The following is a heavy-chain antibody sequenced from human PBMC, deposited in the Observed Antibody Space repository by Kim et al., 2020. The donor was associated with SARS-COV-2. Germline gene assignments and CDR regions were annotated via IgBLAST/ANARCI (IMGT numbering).Heavy chain of an antibody. CDR3: ARVYGSIDY. V-gene: IGHV1-8*01. Sequence: ASVKVSCKTSGYTFTNFDINWVRQATGQGLEWVGWMNPNSGNTGSAQKFQGRVTMTRDTAIRTAYMELSGLRSEDTAVYYCARVYGSIDYWGQGTLVTVS. D-gene: IGHD4-17*01. J-gene: IGHJ4*02. CDR1: GYTFTNFD. CDR2: MNPNSGNT.